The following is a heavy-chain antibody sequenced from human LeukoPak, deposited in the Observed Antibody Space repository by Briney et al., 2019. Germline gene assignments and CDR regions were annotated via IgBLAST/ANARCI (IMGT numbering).Heavy chain of an antibody. Sequence: GGSLRLSCAVSGFSFTSYWMHWVRQAPGKGLVWVSRINSDGSTTSYADSVKGRFSISRDNAKNTVYLQMNNLRAEDTAVYYCARSGGGYFDYWGQGTLVTVSS. J-gene: IGHJ4*02. D-gene: IGHD1-14*01. CDR1: GFSFTSYW. CDR3: ARSGGGYFDY. CDR2: INSDGSTT. V-gene: IGHV3-74*01.